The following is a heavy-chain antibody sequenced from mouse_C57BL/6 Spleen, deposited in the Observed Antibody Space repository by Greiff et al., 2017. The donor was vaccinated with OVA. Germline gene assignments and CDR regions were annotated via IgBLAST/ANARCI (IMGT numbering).Heavy chain of an antibody. CDR3: ARSCYYDYYAMDY. V-gene: IGHV14-3*01. J-gene: IGHJ4*01. CDR1: GFNIKNTY. Sequence: EVQLKQSVAELVRPGASVKLSCTASGFNIKNTYMPWVKQRPEQGLEWIGRIDPANGNTKYAPKFQGKATITADTSSNTAYLQLSSLTSEDTAIYYCARSCYYDYYAMDYWGQGTSVTVSS. D-gene: IGHD1-1*01. CDR2: IDPANGNT.